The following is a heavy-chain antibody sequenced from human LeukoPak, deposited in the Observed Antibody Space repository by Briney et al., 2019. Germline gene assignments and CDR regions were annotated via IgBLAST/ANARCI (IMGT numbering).Heavy chain of an antibody. J-gene: IGHJ4*01. CDR1: GFSISGYW. CDR3: IREVQVRASASLGL. V-gene: IGHV3-74*01. D-gene: IGHD3-16*01. CDR2: MNSGGTTI. Sequence: GGSLRLSCAASGFSISGYWMHWVRQAAGEGLVWVSRMNSGGTTISYADSVKGRFTISRDNVDNTLHLQMNSLRVEDTAVHYCIREVQVRASASLGLWGQGTLVTVSS.